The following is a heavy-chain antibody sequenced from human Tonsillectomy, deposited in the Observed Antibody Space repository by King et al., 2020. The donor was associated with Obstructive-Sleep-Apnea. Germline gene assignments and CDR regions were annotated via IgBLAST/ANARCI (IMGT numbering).Heavy chain of an antibody. D-gene: IGHD3-10*01. CDR2: IKQGGSEK. CDR1: GFTFSTYW. J-gene: IGHJ4*02. V-gene: IGHV3-7*01. Sequence: DVQLVESGGGLVQPGGSLRLSCAASGFTFSTYWMSWVRQAPGKGLEWVANIKQGGSEKYYMDSVEGRFTISRDNAKNTLYLQMNSLRVEDTAVYFCAKGRGDSDWGQGTLVTVSS. CDR3: AKGRGDSD.